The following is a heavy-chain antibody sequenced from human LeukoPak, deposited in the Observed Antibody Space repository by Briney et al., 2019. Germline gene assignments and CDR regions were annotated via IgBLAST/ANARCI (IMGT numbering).Heavy chain of an antibody. D-gene: IGHD3-22*01. V-gene: IGHV5-51*01. CDR2: IYPGDSDT. CDR1: GYSFTSYW. Sequence: GESLKISCKGSGYSFTSYWIGWVRQMPGKGLEWMGIIYPGDSDTRYSPSFQGQVTISADKSISTAYLQWSSLKASDTAMYYCARPSRAWDSSGPVVYWGQGTLVTVSS. J-gene: IGHJ4*02. CDR3: ARPSRAWDSSGPVVY.